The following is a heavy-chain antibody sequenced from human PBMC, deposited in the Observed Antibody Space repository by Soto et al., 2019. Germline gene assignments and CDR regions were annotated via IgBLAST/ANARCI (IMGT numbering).Heavy chain of an antibody. V-gene: IGHV3-23*01. J-gene: IGHJ6*02. CDR2: ISGSGGST. Sequence: SGGSLRLSCAASGFTFSSYAMSWVRQAPGKGLEWVSAISGSGGSTYYADSVKGRFTISRDNSKNTLYLQMNSLRAEDTAVYYCAKDSLAYYDFWSGYYNAVNYGMDVWGQGTTVTVSS. CDR1: GFTFSSYA. CDR3: AKDSLAYYDFWSGYYNAVNYGMDV. D-gene: IGHD3-3*01.